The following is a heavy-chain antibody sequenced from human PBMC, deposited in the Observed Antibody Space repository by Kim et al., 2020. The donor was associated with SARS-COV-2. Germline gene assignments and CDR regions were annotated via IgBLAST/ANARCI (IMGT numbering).Heavy chain of an antibody. CDR1: GYTFTSYG. CDR2: ISAYNGNT. V-gene: IGHV1-18*01. Sequence: ASVKVSCKASGYTFTSYGISWVRQAPGQGLEWMGWISAYNGNTNYAQKLQGRVTMTTDTSTSTAYMELRSLRSDDTAVYYCARDHGGSGWYALFGYWGQGTLVTVSS. CDR3: ARDHGGSGWYALFGY. D-gene: IGHD6-19*01. J-gene: IGHJ4*02.